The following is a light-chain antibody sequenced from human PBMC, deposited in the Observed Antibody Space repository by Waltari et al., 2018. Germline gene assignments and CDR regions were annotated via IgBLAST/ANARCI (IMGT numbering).Light chain of an antibody. J-gene: IGLJ3*02. CDR1: SFHIGTHS. V-gene: IGLV1-51*02. CDR2: ENN. CDR3: GTWDSGLSGGV. Sequence: QSVLTQPPSVSAAPGQKVPISCSCNSFHIGTHSVSWYQQGPGTAPKILSDENNKRPAGIPDRCSGSKAGTSANLGITGLQTGDEADYYCGTWDSGLSGGVFGGGTKLTVL.